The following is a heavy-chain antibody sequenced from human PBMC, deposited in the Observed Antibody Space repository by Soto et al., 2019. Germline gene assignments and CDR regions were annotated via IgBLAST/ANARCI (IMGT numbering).Heavy chain of an antibody. CDR3: ARIPRYINYVDY. J-gene: IGHJ4*02. V-gene: IGHV2-5*01. Sequence: QITLKESGPTLVKPTQTLTLTCTFSGFSLSTDGVGVGWIRQPPGKALAWLALTYWNDDKRYSPFLKSRLTIAKDTSKNQVVLTMTNVDPADTATYSCARIPRYINYVDYWGQGTLVTVSS. D-gene: IGHD1-26*01. CDR1: GFSLSTDGVG. CDR2: TYWNDDK.